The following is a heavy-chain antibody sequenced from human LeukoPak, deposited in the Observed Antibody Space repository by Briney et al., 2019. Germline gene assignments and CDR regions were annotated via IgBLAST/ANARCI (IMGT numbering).Heavy chain of an antibody. CDR3: AICSGFGDPLFDY. J-gene: IGHJ4*02. D-gene: IGHD3-10*01. Sequence: HGESLKISCKASGYSFTSYWIGWVRQMPGKGLEWMGIIYPGDSDTRYSPSFQGQVTISADKSISTAYLQWSSLKASDTAMYYCAICSGFGDPLFDYWGQGTLVTVSS. CDR2: IYPGDSDT. CDR1: GYSFTSYW. V-gene: IGHV5-51*01.